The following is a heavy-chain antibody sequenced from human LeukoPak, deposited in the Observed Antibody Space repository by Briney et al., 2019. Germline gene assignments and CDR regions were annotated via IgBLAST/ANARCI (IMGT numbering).Heavy chain of an antibody. Sequence: GGSLRLSCAASGFTFSSYAMSWVRQAPGKGLEWVSAISGSGGSTYYADSAKGRFTISRDNSKNTLYLQMNSLRAEDTAVYYCAKDRRANNSSSSPTNWFDPWGQGTLVTVSS. D-gene: IGHD6-13*01. CDR1: GFTFSSYA. CDR2: ISGSGGST. V-gene: IGHV3-23*01. J-gene: IGHJ5*02. CDR3: AKDRRANNSSSSPTNWFDP.